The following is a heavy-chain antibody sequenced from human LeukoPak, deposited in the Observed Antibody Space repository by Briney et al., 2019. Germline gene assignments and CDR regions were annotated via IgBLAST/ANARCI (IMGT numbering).Heavy chain of an antibody. J-gene: IGHJ3*02. D-gene: IGHD2-15*01. CDR3: ARGYSRAAFDI. CDR2: ISGSGGST. Sequence: GGSLRLSCAASGLTFSSYAMSWVRRSPGKGLDWVSVISGSGGSTYYADSVKGRFTVSRDNGKNSLLLQMNSLRAEDTALYYCARGYSRAAFDIWGQGTVVAVSS. V-gene: IGHV3-23*01. CDR1: GLTFSSYA.